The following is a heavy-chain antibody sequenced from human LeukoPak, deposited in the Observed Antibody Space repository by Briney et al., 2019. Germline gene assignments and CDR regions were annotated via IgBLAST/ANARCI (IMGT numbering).Heavy chain of an antibody. D-gene: IGHD4-23*01. Sequence: SETLSLTCTVSGGSISSYYWSLIRQPPGKGLEWIGYTYYSGSTNYNPSLKSRVTISVDTSKNQFSLKLSSVTAADTAVYYCARVPKYGDYGGVFDYWGQGTLVTVSS. J-gene: IGHJ4*02. CDR2: TYYSGST. CDR3: ARVPKYGDYGGVFDY. V-gene: IGHV4-59*01. CDR1: GGSISSYY.